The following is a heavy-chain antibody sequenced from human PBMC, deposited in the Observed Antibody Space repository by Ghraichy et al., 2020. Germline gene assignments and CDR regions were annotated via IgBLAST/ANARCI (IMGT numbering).Heavy chain of an antibody. CDR3: ARLANWGVHFDY. CDR2: IYYSGTT. J-gene: IGHJ4*02. V-gene: IGHV4-39*01. CDR1: GGSISSSSYY. D-gene: IGHD7-27*01. Sequence: SETLSLTCTVSGGSISSSSYYWGWIRQPPGKGLEWIGSIYYSGTTYYNPSLKSRVTVSVDTSKNQFSLKLSSVTAADTAVYYCARLANWGVHFDYWGQGTLVTVSS.